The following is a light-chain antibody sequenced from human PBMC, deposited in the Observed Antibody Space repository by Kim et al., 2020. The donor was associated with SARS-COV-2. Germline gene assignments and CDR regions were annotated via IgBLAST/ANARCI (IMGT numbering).Light chain of an antibody. CDR1: SSNSGAGYD. Sequence: PGQRVTNSCTGSSSNSGAGYDVHWYQQLPGTAPKRLIYGNSNRPSGVPDRFSGSKSGTSASLAITGLQAEDEADYYCQSYDSSLGVFGTGTKVTVL. CDR3: QSYDSSLGV. CDR2: GNS. J-gene: IGLJ1*01. V-gene: IGLV1-40*01.